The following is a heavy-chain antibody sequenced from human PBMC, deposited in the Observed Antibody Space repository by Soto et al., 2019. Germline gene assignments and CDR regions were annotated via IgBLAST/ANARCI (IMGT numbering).Heavy chain of an antibody. CDR2: IYYSGST. D-gene: IGHD3-16*02. Sequence: QVQLQESGPGLVKPSQTLSLTCTVSGGSISSGGYYWNWIRQHPGKGLEWIGYIYYSGSTYYNPSFKSRVTITVDTSKNQFSLKVNSVTAADTAVYYCARGGMITFGGVIDPFHYWGQGTLVTVSS. CDR1: GGSISSGGYY. CDR3: ARGGMITFGGVIDPFHY. J-gene: IGHJ4*02. V-gene: IGHV4-31*03.